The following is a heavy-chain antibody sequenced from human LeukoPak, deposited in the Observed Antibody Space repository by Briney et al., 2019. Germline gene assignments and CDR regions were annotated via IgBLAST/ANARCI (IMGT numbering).Heavy chain of an antibody. Sequence: GGSLRLSCAASGFTFSSYAMSWVRQALGKGLEWVSVIGVSAGSTYYADSVKGRFTISRDNSKNTLYLQMNSLRTEDTAVYYCAKANPLIVGARAGGPINFWGQGTMVTVSS. D-gene: IGHD1-26*01. CDR3: AKANPLIVGARAGGPINF. V-gene: IGHV3-23*01. CDR2: IGVSAGST. CDR1: GFTFSSYA. J-gene: IGHJ3*01.